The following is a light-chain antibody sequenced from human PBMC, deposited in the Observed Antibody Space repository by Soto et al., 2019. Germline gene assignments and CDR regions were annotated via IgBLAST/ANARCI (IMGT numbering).Light chain of an antibody. CDR3: SSYTRSGTRV. J-gene: IGLJ3*02. CDR2: DVT. V-gene: IGLV2-14*01. CDR1: SSDVGGFNY. Sequence: QSALTQPASVSASPGQSITISCTGTSSDVGGFNYVSWYQQHPGKVPRVIIYDVTNRPSGVSNRFSGSKSGNTASLTISGLQAEDEADYYCSSYTRSGTRVFGGGIKLTVL.